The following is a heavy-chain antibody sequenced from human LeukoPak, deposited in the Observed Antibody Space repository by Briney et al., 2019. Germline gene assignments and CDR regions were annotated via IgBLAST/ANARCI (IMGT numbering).Heavy chain of an antibody. CDR1: GGSISSYY. V-gene: IGHV4-59*01. CDR2: IYYSGNT. J-gene: IGHJ5*02. CDR3: ARGPPGGQFDP. D-gene: IGHD3-10*01. Sequence: PSETLSLTCTVSGGSISSYYWSWIRQSPGEGLEWIGYIYYSGNTNYNPSLKSRVTLSVDTSKNQFSLKLSSVTAADTAVYYCARGPPGGQFDPWGQGTLVTVSS.